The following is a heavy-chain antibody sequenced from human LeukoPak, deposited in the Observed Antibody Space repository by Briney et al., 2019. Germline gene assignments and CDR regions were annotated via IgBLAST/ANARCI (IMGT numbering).Heavy chain of an antibody. CDR3: TRAKRGPFDY. J-gene: IGHJ4*01. Sequence: GGSLRLSCAASGFTFSNYAIHWVRQAPGKGLDWVAVVSFDGSKKYYADSVKGRFTISRDNSKNTLYLQMNTLRPDDTAAYYCTRAKRGPFDYWGQGTLVTVSS. V-gene: IGHV3-30-3*01. CDR2: VSFDGSKK. CDR1: GFTFSNYA.